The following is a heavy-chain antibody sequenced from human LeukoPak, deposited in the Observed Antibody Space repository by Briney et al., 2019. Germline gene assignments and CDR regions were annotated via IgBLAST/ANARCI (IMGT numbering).Heavy chain of an antibody. J-gene: IGHJ4*02. CDR3: ARDGRPLDY. CDR1: GTTFSRYW. V-gene: IGHV3-7*03. Sequence: PGGSLRLSCVGYGTTFSRYWMSWVRQAPGKGLEWVANIKQDGGEKYYVDSVKGRFTISRDNAKNSLYLQMNSLRVEDTAVYYCARDGRPLDYWGQGTLVTVSS. CDR2: IKQDGGEK.